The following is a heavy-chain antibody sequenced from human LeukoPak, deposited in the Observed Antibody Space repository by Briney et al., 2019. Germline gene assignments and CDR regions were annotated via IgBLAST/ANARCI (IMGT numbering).Heavy chain of an antibody. J-gene: IGHJ4*02. CDR3: ARGIYDSSGSMDY. CDR1: GFTFRSYG. Sequence: GRSLRLSCAASGFTFRSYGMHWVRRAPGKGLEWVAVIWYDGSNKYYADSVKGRFTISRDNSKNTLYLQMNSLIAEDTAVYYCARGIYDSSGSMDYWGQGTLVTVSS. CDR2: IWYDGSNK. V-gene: IGHV3-33*01. D-gene: IGHD3-22*01.